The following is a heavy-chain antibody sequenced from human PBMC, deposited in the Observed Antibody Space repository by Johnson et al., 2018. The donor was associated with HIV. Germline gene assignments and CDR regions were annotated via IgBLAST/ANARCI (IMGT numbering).Heavy chain of an antibody. J-gene: IGHJ3*02. D-gene: IGHD6-6*01. CDR3: ARDVMKVIAARDDAFDI. CDR2: ISYDGSNK. V-gene: IGHV3-30-3*01. Sequence: QVQLVESGGGVVQPGMSLRLSCAASGFTVSSNYMSWVRQGPGKGLEWVALISYDGSNKYYAESVKGRFTISRDNSKNTLYLQMNSLRAEDTAVYYCARDVMKVIAARDDAFDIWGQGTMVTVSS. CDR1: GFTVSSNY.